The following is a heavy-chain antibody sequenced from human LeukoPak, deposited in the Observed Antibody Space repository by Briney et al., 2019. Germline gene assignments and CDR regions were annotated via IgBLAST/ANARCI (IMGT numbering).Heavy chain of an antibody. D-gene: IGHD1-1*01. CDR1: GYIFTDYY. CDR2: INPNSGGT. J-gene: IGHJ6*03. CDR3: ARVPNDYYYYMDV. V-gene: IGHV1/OR15-1*01. Sequence: ASVKVSCEASGYIFTDYYMHWVRQAPGQELGWMGRINPNSGGTNYAQKFQGRVTMTRDTSISTAYTELSSLRSEDTAVYYCARVPNDYYYYMDVWGKGTTVTVSS.